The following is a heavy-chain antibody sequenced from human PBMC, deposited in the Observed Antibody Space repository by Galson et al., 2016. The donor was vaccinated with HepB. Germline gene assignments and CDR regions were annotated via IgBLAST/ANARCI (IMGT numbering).Heavy chain of an antibody. CDR3: ARTSYRECTGPRRGNFRYYYYYMDV. CDR2: IFYGGTT. V-gene: IGHV3-53*01. Sequence: SLRLSCAASGFTVSSYYMSWVRQAPGKGLEWVSVIFYGGTTYYADSVEGRFTISRDDSMNTLYLQMNSLTAEDTAVYFCARTSYRECTGPRRGNFRYYYYYMDVWGKGTTVTVSS. J-gene: IGHJ6*03. CDR1: GFTVSSYY. D-gene: IGHD2-8*02.